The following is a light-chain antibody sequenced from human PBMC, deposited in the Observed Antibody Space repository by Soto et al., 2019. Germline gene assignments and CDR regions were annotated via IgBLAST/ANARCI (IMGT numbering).Light chain of an antibody. CDR2: KAS. J-gene: IGKJ1*01. CDR3: HQYYRSPQT. V-gene: IGKV1-5*03. Sequence: DIQMTQSPSSLSASVGDRVAITCRASQSISSWLAWYQQKPGKAPKLLIYKASSLESGVPSRFSGSGSGTEFTLTISSLQAEDVAVYYCHQYYRSPQTFGQGTKVDIK. CDR1: QSISSW.